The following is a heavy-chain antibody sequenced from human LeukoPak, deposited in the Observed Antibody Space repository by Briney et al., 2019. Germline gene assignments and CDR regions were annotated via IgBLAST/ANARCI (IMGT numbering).Heavy chain of an antibody. CDR3: ARAPPEIGGYYPDYFPH. CDR2: IKSDGRT. CDR1: GFTLISSG. D-gene: IGHD3-22*01. J-gene: IGHJ1*01. V-gene: IGHV3-74*01. Sequence: GGSLRLSCAASGFTLISSGMNWVRQAPGKGLVWVSRIKSDGRTNYADSVKGRFTIPRDNAKNTVSLQMNSLRAEDTGVYYCARAPPEIGGYYPDYFPHSGQGTLVIVSS.